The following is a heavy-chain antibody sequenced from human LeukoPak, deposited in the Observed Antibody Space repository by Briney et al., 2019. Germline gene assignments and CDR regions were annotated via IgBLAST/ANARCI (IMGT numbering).Heavy chain of an antibody. CDR1: GFTFSSYA. CDR3: VKGSKTSRPYYFDY. Sequence: GGSLRLSCAASGFTFSSYAMSWVRQTPEKGLEWVSAITGSGDDTFHADSVKGRFTISRDNSHNTLYLQMNSLRAEDTAVYNCVKGSKTSRPYYFDYWGQGALVTVSS. CDR2: ITGSGDDT. J-gene: IGHJ4*02. V-gene: IGHV3-23*01.